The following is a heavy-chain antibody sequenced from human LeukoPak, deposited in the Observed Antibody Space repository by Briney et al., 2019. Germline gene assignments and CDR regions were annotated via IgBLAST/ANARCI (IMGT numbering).Heavy chain of an antibody. D-gene: IGHD4-17*01. J-gene: IGHJ3*02. Sequence: TGGSLRLSCAASGFTFSSYAMHWVRQTPGKGLEWVAVISYDGSNKYYADSVKGRFTISRDNSKNTLYLQMNSLRAEDTAVYYCAGGETTVTTTDAFDIWGQGTMVTVSS. CDR3: AGGETTVTTTDAFDI. CDR2: ISYDGSNK. CDR1: GFTFSSYA. V-gene: IGHV3-30-3*01.